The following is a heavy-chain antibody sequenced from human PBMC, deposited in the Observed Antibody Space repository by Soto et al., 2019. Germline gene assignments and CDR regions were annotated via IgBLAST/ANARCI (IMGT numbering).Heavy chain of an antibody. CDR3: AAQRHLGYSGYDYVDY. CDR2: INPNSGGT. CDR1: GYTFTGYY. D-gene: IGHD5-12*01. J-gene: IGHJ4*02. Sequence: GASVKVSCKASGYTFTGYYMHWVRQAPGQGLEWMGWINPNSGGTNYAQKFQGRVTMTRDTSISTAYMELSRLRSDDTAVYYCAAQRHLGYSGYDYVDYWGQGTLVTVS. V-gene: IGHV1-2*02.